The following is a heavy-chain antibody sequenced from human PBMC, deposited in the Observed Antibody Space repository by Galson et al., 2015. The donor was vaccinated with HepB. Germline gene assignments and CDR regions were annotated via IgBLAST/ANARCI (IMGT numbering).Heavy chain of an antibody. CDR1: GFTFSRYP. CDR3: SRDVGSCSGGYCYTPRYMDV. V-gene: IGHV3-30-3*01. J-gene: IGHJ6*03. Sequence: SLRLSCAGSGFTFSRYPTHWVRQAPGKGLEWVAVISHDGTMEYYRESVKGRFSISRDSVKSTLYLQMNSLRAEDTAVYYCSRDVGSCSGGYCYTPRYMDVWGKGTTVTVS. CDR2: ISHDGTME. D-gene: IGHD2-15*01.